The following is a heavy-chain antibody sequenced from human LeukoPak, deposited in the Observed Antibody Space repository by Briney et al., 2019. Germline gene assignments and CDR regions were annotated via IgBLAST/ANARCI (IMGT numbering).Heavy chain of an antibody. CDR1: GSHFRTSGVG. D-gene: IGHD6-19*01. CDR3: GRPAGHAGFFDI. V-gene: IGHV2-5*02. CDR2: IYLDDDK. J-gene: IGHJ3*02. Sequence: ESGPTLVLPSQALTLICSVSGSHFRTSGVGVGWIRQPPGKALEWLALIYLDDDKLYSPSLQSRLTSTTATAKPQGVVPMTKLDCVYTDTYACGRPAGHAGFFDIWGQGTMVTVSS.